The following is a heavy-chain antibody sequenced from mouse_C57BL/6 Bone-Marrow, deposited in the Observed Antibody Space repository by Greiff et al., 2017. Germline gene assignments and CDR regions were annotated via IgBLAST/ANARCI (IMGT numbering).Heavy chain of an antibody. V-gene: IGHV2-9-1*01. Sequence: VKLVESGPGLVAPSQSLSITCTVSGFSLTSYAISWVRQPPGKGLEWLGVIWTGGGTNYNSALKSRLSISKDNSKSQVFLKMNSLQTDDTARYYCARNWGLLLYYYAMDYWGQGTSVTVSS. D-gene: IGHD2-10*01. CDR3: ARNWGLLLYYYAMDY. CDR1: GFSLTSYA. CDR2: IWTGGGT. J-gene: IGHJ4*01.